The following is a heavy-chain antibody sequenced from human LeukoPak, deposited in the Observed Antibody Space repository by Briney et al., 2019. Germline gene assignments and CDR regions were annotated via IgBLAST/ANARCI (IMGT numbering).Heavy chain of an antibody. Sequence: GSLRLSCAASGFSFRTYWMSWVRQAPGKGLEWVANIAQDGSETYYVDSVMGRLTISRDSAKNSLYLQMNSLRAEDTAVYYCASLLWSSYSSDYWGRGTLVTVSS. CDR1: GFSFRTYW. D-gene: IGHD3-3*01. V-gene: IGHV3-7*05. J-gene: IGHJ4*02. CDR2: IAQDGSET. CDR3: ASLLWSSYSSDY.